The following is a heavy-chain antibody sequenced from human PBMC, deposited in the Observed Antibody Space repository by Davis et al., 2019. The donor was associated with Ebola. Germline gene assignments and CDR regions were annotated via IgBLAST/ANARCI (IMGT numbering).Heavy chain of an antibody. CDR3: AKDLSWIQLGDDIGYYYDGMDV. J-gene: IGHJ6*04. V-gene: IGHV3-30*18. CDR2: VSYDGRHN. CDR1: GFIFSSSS. Sequence: SLNISCAASGFIFSSSSMNWVRHAPGKGLQWVAVVSYDGRHNYYPNTVKGRFTISRGNSRNTLYLQMNSMRPEDMALYYCAKDLSWIQLGDDIGYYYDGMDVWGKGTTVTVSS. D-gene: IGHD5-18*01.